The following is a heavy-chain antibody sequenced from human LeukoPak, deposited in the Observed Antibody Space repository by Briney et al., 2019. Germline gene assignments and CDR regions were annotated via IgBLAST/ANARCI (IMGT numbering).Heavy chain of an antibody. CDR1: GFTFGEYA. Sequence: GGSLRLSCTASGFTFGEYAMSWFRQAPGKGLEWVSFIRNKVYGGTTEYAASVKGRFTISRDDSKSIAYLQMNSLKTEDTAVYYCTRDDRSSTSCSRLGPYGMDVWGQGTTVTVSS. J-gene: IGHJ6*02. CDR2: IRNKVYGGTT. V-gene: IGHV3-49*03. CDR3: TRDDRSSTSCSRLGPYGMDV. D-gene: IGHD2-2*01.